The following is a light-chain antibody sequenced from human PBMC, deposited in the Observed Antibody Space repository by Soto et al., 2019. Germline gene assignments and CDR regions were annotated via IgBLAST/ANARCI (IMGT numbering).Light chain of an antibody. J-gene: IGKJ2*01. Sequence: DLVMTQSPLSLPVTPGEPASISCRSSQSLLHSNGYNYLDWYLQKPGQSPQLLIYLGSNRASGVPDRFSGSGSGTDFTLKISRVEAEDVGVYYCMQALQTPVFGQGTKLEIK. CDR3: MQALQTPV. CDR1: QSLLHSNGYNY. CDR2: LGS. V-gene: IGKV2-28*01.